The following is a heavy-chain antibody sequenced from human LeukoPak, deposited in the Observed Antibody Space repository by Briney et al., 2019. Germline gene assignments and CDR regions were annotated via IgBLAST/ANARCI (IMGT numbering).Heavy chain of an antibody. CDR2: ISSSGSTI. CDR3: TTQNAYNDYVWERGENLFDY. J-gene: IGHJ4*02. D-gene: IGHD3-16*01. V-gene: IGHV3-48*03. CDR1: GFTFSSYE. Sequence: PGGSLTLYCAASGFTFSSYEMNWVRQAPGKGLGWVSYISSSGSTIYYADSVKGRTTISRDNAKNSLYLKINSSEAEDAAVYYCTTQNAYNDYVWERGENLFDYWGQGTVVTVSS.